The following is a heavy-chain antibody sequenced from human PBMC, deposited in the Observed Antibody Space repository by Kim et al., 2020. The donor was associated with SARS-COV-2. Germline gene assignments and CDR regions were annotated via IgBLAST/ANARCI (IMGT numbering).Heavy chain of an antibody. J-gene: IGHJ5*02. CDR1: GGSFSGYY. Sequence: SETLSLTCAVYGGSFSGYYWSWIRQPPGKGLEWIGEINHSGSTNYNPSLKSRVTISVDTSKNQFSLKLSSVTAADTAVYYCARVPGYSSSWYFVSWFDP. V-gene: IGHV4-34*01. CDR2: INHSGST. D-gene: IGHD6-13*01. CDR3: ARVPGYSSSWYFVSWFDP.